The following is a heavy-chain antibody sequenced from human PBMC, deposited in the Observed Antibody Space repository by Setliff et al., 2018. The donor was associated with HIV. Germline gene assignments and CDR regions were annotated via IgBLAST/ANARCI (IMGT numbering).Heavy chain of an antibody. CDR2: IYFTGGS. D-gene: IGHD3-22*01. CDR1: GGSISTYY. V-gene: IGHV4-59*08. J-gene: IGHJ3*01. Sequence: SETLSLTCTVSGGSISTYYWSWIRQPPGKGLEWIGSIYFTGGSDNNPSLKSRVTLSVDTSKHHFSLRLRSVTAADTAVYYCARLSVVIHDTFDVWGHGTMVTVSS. CDR3: ARLSVVIHDTFDV.